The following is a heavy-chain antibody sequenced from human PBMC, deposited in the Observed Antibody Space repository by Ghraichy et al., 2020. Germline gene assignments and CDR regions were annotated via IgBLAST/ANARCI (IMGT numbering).Heavy chain of an antibody. V-gene: IGHV3-7*03. J-gene: IGHJ3*02. CDR2: INQNGRGK. Sequence: GALRLSCAASGLIFGSYWMTWVRKAPGKGLEWVANINQNGRGKYYVASVKGRFTISRDNAKNSLYLQMNGLRAEDTAFYYCSSGDTFDIWGQGTMVAVSS. CDR1: GLIFGSYW. D-gene: IGHD3-10*01. CDR3: SSGDTFDI.